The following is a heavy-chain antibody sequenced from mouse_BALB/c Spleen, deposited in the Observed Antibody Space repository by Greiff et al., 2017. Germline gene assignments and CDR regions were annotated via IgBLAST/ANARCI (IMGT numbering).Heavy chain of an antibody. J-gene: IGHJ2*01. Sequence: EVKLQESGPSLVKPSQTLSLTCSVTGDSITSGYWNWIRKFPGNKLEYMGYISYSGSTYYHPSLKSRISITRDTSKNQYYLQLNSVTTEDTATYYCARGGYDGEYYFDYWGQGTTLTVSS. CDR3: ARGGYDGEYYFDY. CDR2: ISYSGST. D-gene: IGHD2-2*01. CDR1: GDSITSGY. V-gene: IGHV3-8*02.